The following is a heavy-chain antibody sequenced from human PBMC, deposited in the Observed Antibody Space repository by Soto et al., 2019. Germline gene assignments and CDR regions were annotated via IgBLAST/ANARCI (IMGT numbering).Heavy chain of an antibody. CDR3: ARDNGYSYGYTLDH. CDR2: IYYSGST. V-gene: IGHV4-59*01. J-gene: IGHJ4*02. D-gene: IGHD5-18*01. Sequence: SDTLGLTCTVYGGSISSYYWSWIRQPPGKGLEWIGYIYYSGSTNYNPSLKSRVTISVGTSKNQFSLKLSSVTAADTAVYYCARDNGYSYGYTLDHWGQGTLVTVS. CDR1: GGSISSYY.